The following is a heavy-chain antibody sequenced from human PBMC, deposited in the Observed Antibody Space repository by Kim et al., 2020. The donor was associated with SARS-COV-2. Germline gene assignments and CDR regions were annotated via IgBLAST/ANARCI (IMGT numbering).Heavy chain of an antibody. D-gene: IGHD3-10*01. CDR1: GGSFSGYY. CDR2: INHSGST. CDR3: ARGGVTMVRGVPNLWFDP. Sequence: SETLSLTCAVYGGSFSGYYWSWIRQPPGKGLEWIGEINHSGSTNYNPSLKSRVTISVDTSKNQFSLKLSSVTAADTAVYYCARGGVTMVRGVPNLWFDP. V-gene: IGHV4-34*01. J-gene: IGHJ5*02.